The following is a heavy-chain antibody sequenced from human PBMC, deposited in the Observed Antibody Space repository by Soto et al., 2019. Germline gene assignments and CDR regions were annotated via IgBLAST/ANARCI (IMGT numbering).Heavy chain of an antibody. CDR3: ASAYVYYDILTGYYSRWFDP. Sequence: QLQLQESGPGLVKPSETLSLTCTVSGGSISSSSYYWGWIRQPPGKGLEWIGSIYYSGSTYYNPSFKSRVTISVDTSKNQFSLKLRSVTAADTAVYYCASAYVYYDILTGYYSRWFDPWGQGTLVTVSS. J-gene: IGHJ5*02. CDR1: GGSISSSSYY. CDR2: IYYSGST. V-gene: IGHV4-39*01. D-gene: IGHD3-9*01.